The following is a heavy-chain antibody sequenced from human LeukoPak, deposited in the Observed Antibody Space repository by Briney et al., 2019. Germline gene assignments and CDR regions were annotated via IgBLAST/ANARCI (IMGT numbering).Heavy chain of an antibody. V-gene: IGHV3-7*01. Sequence: GSLRLSCAASGFTFKNYWMSWVRLAPGRGLDWVANIDQGGSDKYYVDSVEGRFTISRNNAKNSVYLQMSSLRVEDTGVYYCARADWGSVDYWGQGTPVTVSS. CDR1: GFTFKNYW. CDR3: ARADWGSVDY. J-gene: IGHJ4*02. D-gene: IGHD7-27*01. CDR2: IDQGGSDK.